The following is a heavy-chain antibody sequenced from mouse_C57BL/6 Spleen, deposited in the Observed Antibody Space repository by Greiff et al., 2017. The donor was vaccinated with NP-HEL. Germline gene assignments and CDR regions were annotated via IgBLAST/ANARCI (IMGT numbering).Heavy chain of an antibody. V-gene: IGHV5-4*01. J-gene: IGHJ2*01. CDR2: ISDGGSYT. D-gene: IGHD4-1*01. CDR1: GFTFSSYA. Sequence: EVQRVESGGGLVKPGGSLKLSCAASGFTFSSYAMSWVRQTPEKRLEWVATISDGGSYTYYPDNVKGRFTSSRDNAKNNRYLQMSHLKSEDTAMYYCARTGPKDYFDDWGQGTTLTVSS. CDR3: ARTGPKDYFDD.